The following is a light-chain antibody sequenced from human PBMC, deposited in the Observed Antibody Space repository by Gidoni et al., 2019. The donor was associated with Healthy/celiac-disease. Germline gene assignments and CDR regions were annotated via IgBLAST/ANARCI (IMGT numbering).Light chain of an antibody. V-gene: IGKV3-20*01. CDR2: GAS. Sequence: EIVLTQSPGILSLSPGERATLSCRARQRVSSSYLAWYQQKPGQAPRLLIEGASSRATGLPDRVSGSGSGTDFTLTISRLEHEDFAVYYCQQYGSSPWTFGQGTKVEIK. J-gene: IGKJ1*01. CDR1: QRVSSSY. CDR3: QQYGSSPWT.